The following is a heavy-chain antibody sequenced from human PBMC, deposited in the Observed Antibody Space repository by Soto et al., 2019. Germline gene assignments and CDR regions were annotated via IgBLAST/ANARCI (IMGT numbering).Heavy chain of an antibody. CDR1: GFTFSSYA. CDR2: ISGSGGST. V-gene: IGHV3-23*01. CDR3: AKSLSPAGNAFDI. Sequence: EVQLLESGGGLVQPGGSLRLSCAASGFTFSSYAMSWVRQAPGKGLEWVSAISGSGGSTYYTDSVKGRFTISRDNSKNTLYLQMNSLRAEDTAVYYCAKSLSPAGNAFDIWGQGTMVTVSS. J-gene: IGHJ3*02.